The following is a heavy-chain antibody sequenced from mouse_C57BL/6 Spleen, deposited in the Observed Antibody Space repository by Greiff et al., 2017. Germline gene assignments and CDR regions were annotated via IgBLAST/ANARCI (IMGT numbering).Heavy chain of an antibody. D-gene: IGHD1-1*01. V-gene: IGHV1-74*01. CDR3: APLYYYGSSYEAY. CDR1: GYTFTSYW. J-gene: IGHJ3*01. CDR2: IHPSDSDT. Sequence: QVQLKQPGAELVKPGASVKVSCKASGYTFTSYWMHWVKQRPGQGLEWIGRIHPSDSDTNYNQKFKGKATLTVDKSSSTAYMQLSSLTSEDSAVYYCAPLYYYGSSYEAYWGQGTLVTVSA.